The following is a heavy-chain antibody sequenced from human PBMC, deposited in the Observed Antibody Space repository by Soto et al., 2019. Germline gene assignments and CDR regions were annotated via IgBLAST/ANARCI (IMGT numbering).Heavy chain of an antibody. D-gene: IGHD5-12*01. CDR2: IIPIFGTA. V-gene: IGHV1-69*12. CDR3: ASGFHRGYETG. Sequence: QVQLVQSGAEVKKPGSSVKVSCKASGGTFSSYAISWVRQAPGQGLEWMGGIIPIFGTANYAQKFQGRVTXTXGESPGTAYRGLSSLRAEDTAVYYCASGFHRGYETGWGQGTLVTVSS. CDR1: GGTFSSYA. J-gene: IGHJ4*02.